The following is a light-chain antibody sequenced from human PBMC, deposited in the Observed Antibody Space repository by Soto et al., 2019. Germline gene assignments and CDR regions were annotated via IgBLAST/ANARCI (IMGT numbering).Light chain of an antibody. CDR3: GTWDSSLSARRVV. CDR2: DNN. J-gene: IGLJ2*01. Sequence: QSVLTQPPSVSAAPGQKVTISCSGSSSNIGNNYVSWYQQLPGTAPKLLIYDNNKRPSGIPDRFSGSKSGTSATLGITGLQTGDEADYYCGTWDSSLSARRVVFGGGTKVTAL. V-gene: IGLV1-51*01. CDR1: SSNIGNNY.